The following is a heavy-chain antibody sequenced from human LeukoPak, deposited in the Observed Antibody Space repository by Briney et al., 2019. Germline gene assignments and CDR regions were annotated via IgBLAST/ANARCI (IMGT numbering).Heavy chain of an antibody. D-gene: IGHD2-2*01. Sequence: SETLSLTCTVSGGSISSYYWSWIRQPPGKGLEWIGEINHSGSTNYNPSLKSRVTISVDTSKNQFSLKLSSVTAADTAVYYCARGLSYCSSTSCYFPVGIYYFDYWGQGTLVTVSS. CDR1: GGSISSYY. CDR2: INHSGST. J-gene: IGHJ4*02. V-gene: IGHV4-34*01. CDR3: ARGLSYCSSTSCYFPVGIYYFDY.